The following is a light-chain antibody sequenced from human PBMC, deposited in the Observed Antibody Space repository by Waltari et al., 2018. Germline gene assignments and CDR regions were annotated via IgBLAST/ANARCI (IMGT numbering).Light chain of an antibody. CDR1: ALPMQY. V-gene: IGLV3-25*03. CDR2: KDS. CDR3: QSANSNGTFVV. J-gene: IGLJ2*01. Sequence: SYELTPPPSVSVSPGQTARSTCPGAALPMQYSYWYQQKAGQAPVLVIFKDSDRPSGIPGRFSGSSSGTTVTLTISGVQAEDEADYYCQSANSNGTFVVFGGGTKLSVL.